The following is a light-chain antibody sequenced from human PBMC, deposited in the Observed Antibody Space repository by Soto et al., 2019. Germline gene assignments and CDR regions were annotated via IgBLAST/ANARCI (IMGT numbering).Light chain of an antibody. CDR3: CSYAGSRSYV. CDR2: EGS. V-gene: IGLV2-23*01. J-gene: IGLJ1*01. Sequence: QSVLTQPASVSGSPGQSITISCTGSSSDVGSYNLVSWYQQHPGKAPKVMIYEGSKRPSGVSTRFSGSKSGNTASLTISGLQAEDEADYYCCSYAGSRSYVFGTGTEVTVL. CDR1: SSDVGSYNL.